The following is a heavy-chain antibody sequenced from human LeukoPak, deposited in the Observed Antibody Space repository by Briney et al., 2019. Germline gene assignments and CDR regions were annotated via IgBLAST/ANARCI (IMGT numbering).Heavy chain of an antibody. V-gene: IGHV3-30*02. CDR2: IRFDGINK. CDR3: ARVRIGGYCGGDCYSPDY. D-gene: IGHD2-21*02. Sequence: GSLRLSCAASGFTFSTYGIHWVRQAPGKGLEWVALIRFDGINKFYADSVKGRFTISRDNSKNTLYLQMNSLRAEDTAMYYCARVRIGGYCGGDCYSPDYWGQGTLVTVS. CDR1: GFTFSTYG. J-gene: IGHJ4*02.